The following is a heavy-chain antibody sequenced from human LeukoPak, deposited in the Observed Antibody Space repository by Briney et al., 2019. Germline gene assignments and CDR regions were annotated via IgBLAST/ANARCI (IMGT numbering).Heavy chain of an antibody. J-gene: IGHJ6*02. CDR2: IYYSGST. Sequence: SETLSLTCTVSGGSISSYYWSWIRQPPGKGLEWIGYIYYSGSTYYNPSLKSRVTISVDTSKNQFSLKLSSVTAADTAVYYCARDYPYYDILTENYYYYGMDVWGQGTTVTVSS. V-gene: IGHV4-59*12. CDR1: GGSISSYY. D-gene: IGHD3-9*01. CDR3: ARDYPYYDILTENYYYYGMDV.